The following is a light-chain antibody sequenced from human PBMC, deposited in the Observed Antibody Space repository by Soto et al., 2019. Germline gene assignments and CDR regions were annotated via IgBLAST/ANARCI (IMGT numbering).Light chain of an antibody. Sequence: IVFTQSACTLSLSPGESATLSCRTSQTTSGKYLAWYQQRPGLAPRLLVYGASRRATGIPDRFRGSGSGTDFTLTISRLEPEDFAVYYCHQYGSSPWTFGQGTKVDIK. V-gene: IGKV3-20*01. CDR3: HQYGSSPWT. CDR1: QTTSGKY. J-gene: IGKJ1*01. CDR2: GAS.